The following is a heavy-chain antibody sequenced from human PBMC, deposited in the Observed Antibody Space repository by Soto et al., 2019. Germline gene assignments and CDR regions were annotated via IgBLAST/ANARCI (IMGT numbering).Heavy chain of an antibody. CDR1: GFTFSSYS. CDR3: ASASYEQWLVFYGMDV. V-gene: IGHV3-48*02. J-gene: IGHJ6*02. D-gene: IGHD6-19*01. Sequence: GSLRLSCAASGFTFSSYSMNWVRQAPGKGLEWVSYISSSSSTIYYADSVKGRFTISRDNAKNSLYLQMNSLRDEDTAVYYCASASYEQWLVFYGMDVWGQGTTVTVFS. CDR2: ISSSSSTI.